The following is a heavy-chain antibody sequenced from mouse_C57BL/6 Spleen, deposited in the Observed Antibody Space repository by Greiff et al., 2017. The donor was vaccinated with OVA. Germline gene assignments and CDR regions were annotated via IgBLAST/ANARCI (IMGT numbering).Heavy chain of an antibody. J-gene: IGHJ2*01. V-gene: IGHV5-4*01. D-gene: IGHD1-1*01. CDR3: ATDRGRSYVYFDY. Sequence: EVQLQESGGGLVKPGGSVKLSCAASGFTFSSYAMSWVRQTPEKRLEWVATISAGGGYTYYPDKVKGRSTMSGDNATNNLYLQMSQLTSEDTAMYYCATDRGRSYVYFDYWGQGTTLTVSS. CDR1: GFTFSSYA. CDR2: ISAGGGYT.